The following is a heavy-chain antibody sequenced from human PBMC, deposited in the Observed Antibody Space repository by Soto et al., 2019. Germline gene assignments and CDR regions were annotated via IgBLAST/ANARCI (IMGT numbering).Heavy chain of an antibody. V-gene: IGHV4-34*01. CDR3: ARGRGYCSGGSCSAYFDY. D-gene: IGHD2-15*01. CDR2: INHSGST. CDR1: GGSFSGYY. J-gene: IGHJ4*02. Sequence: QVQLQQWGAGLLKPSETLSLTCAVYGGSFSGYYWSWIRQPPGKGLEWIGEINHSGSTNYNPSLKSRVTISVDTSKNQFSLKLRSVTAADTAVYYCARGRGYCSGGSCSAYFDYWGQGTLVTVSS.